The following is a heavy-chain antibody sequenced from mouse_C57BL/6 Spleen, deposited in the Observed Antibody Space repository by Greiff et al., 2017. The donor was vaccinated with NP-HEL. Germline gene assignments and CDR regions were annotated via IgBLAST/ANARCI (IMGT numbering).Heavy chain of an antibody. CDR1: GYTFTDYY. J-gene: IGHJ2*01. CDR3: ARMAAQAFLDY. Sequence: EVQRVESGPVLVKPGASVKMSCKASGYTFTDYYMNWVKQSHGKSLEWIGVINPYNGGTSYNQKFKGKATLTVDKSSSTAYMELNSLTSEDSAVYYCARMAAQAFLDYWGQGTTLTVSS. V-gene: IGHV1-19*01. D-gene: IGHD3-2*02. CDR2: INPYNGGT.